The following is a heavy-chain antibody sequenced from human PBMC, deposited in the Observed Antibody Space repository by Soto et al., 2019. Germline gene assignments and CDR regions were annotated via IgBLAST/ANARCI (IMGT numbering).Heavy chain of an antibody. D-gene: IGHD2-15*01. Sequence: EVQLVESGGGLVQPEGSLRLSCAASGFSFGTYWISWVRQAPGKGLEWVANIKEDGSEEYYVDSVKGRFTISRDNAKNSLYLQMNSLRAEDTAMYYCARDEGCGGGSCYSIWRYWGQGTLVTVSP. J-gene: IGHJ4*02. CDR2: IKEDGSEE. CDR1: GFSFGTYW. CDR3: ARDEGCGGGSCYSIWRY. V-gene: IGHV3-7*01.